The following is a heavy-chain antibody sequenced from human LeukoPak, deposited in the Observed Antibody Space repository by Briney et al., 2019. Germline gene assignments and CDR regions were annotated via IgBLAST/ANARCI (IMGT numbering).Heavy chain of an antibody. Sequence: PSETLSLTCTVSGGSISSYYWGWIRQPPGKGLEWIGSIYYSGSTYYNPSLKSRVTISVDTSKNQFSLKLSSVTAADTAVYYCARLAVYGDYDYWGQGTLVTVSS. J-gene: IGHJ4*02. CDR1: GGSISSYY. CDR3: ARLAVYGDYDY. CDR2: IYYSGST. V-gene: IGHV4-39*01. D-gene: IGHD4-17*01.